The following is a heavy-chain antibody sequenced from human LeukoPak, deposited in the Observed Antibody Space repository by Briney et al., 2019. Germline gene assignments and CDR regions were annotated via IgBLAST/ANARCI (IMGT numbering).Heavy chain of an antibody. Sequence: ASVKVSCKASGYTFTGYYMHWVRQAPGQGLEWMGWINPNSGGTNYAQKFQGRVTMTRDTSISTAYMELSSLRSEDTAVYYCASIAAAGPNYYYYYMDVWGKGTTVTVSS. CDR2: INPNSGGT. CDR3: ASIAAAGPNYYYYYMDV. CDR1: GYTFTGYY. J-gene: IGHJ6*03. D-gene: IGHD6-13*01. V-gene: IGHV1-2*02.